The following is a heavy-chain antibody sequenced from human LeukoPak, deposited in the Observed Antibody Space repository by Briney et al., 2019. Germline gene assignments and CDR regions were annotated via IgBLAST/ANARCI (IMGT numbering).Heavy chain of an antibody. CDR2: ISYDGSNK. J-gene: IGHJ4*02. D-gene: IGHD3-10*01. CDR3: AKSGCHYGSGSYLPYYFDY. CDR1: GFTFSSYG. V-gene: IGHV3-30*18. Sequence: GGSLRLSCAASGFTFSSYGMHWVRQAPGKGLEWVAVISYDGSNKYYADSVKGRFTISRDNSKNTLYLQMNSLRAEDTAVYYCAKSGCHYGSGSYLPYYFDYWGQGTLVTVSS.